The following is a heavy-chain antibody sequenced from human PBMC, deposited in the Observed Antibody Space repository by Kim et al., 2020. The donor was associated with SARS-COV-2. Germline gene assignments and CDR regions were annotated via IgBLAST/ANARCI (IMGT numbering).Heavy chain of an antibody. V-gene: IGHV3-30*18. CDR3: AKERFPYGSGSYYRFGGLDY. Sequence: GGSLRLSCAASGFTFSSYGMHWVRQAPGKGLEWVAVISYDGSNKYYADSVKGRFTISRDNSKNTLYLQMNSLRAEDTAVYYCAKERFPYGSGSYYRFGGLDYWGQGTLVTVSS. CDR1: GFTFSSYG. CDR2: ISYDGSNK. J-gene: IGHJ4*02. D-gene: IGHD3-10*01.